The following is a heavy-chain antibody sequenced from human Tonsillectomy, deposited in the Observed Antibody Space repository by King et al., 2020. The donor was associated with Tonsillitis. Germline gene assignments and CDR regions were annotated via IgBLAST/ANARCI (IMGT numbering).Heavy chain of an antibody. CDR1: GGFVSNTNW. J-gene: IGHJ3*02. CDR3: ARDLGVVIKKNAFDI. Sequence: QLQESGPRLVKSSGTLSLTCAVSGGFVSNTNWWTWVRQAQGKGLEWIGEIYHSGKIYYNTSLRSRVTISLDKSKNQFSLKLSSVTAADTAVYYCARDLGVVIKKNAFDIWGQGAVVTVSS. D-gene: IGHD3-3*01. V-gene: IGHV4-4*02. CDR2: IYHSGKI.